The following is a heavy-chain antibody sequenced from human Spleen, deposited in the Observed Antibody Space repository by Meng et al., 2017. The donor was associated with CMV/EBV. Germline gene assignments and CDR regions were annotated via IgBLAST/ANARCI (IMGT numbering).Heavy chain of an antibody. CDR3: ASSTSGVVIGILRRYNWFDP. CDR2: INPNSGIT. CDR1: GYTFTSNY. Sequence: ASVKVSCKASGYTFTSNYIHVVRQAPGQGLEWMGMINPNSGITDYAQKFQGRVTMTRNTSISTAYMELNTLRSDDTAVYYCASSTSGVVIGILRRYNWFDPWGQGTLVTVSS. J-gene: IGHJ5*02. V-gene: IGHV1-2*02. D-gene: IGHD2-21*01.